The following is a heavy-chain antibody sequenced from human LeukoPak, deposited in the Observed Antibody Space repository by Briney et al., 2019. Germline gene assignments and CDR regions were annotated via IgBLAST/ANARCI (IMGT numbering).Heavy chain of an antibody. CDR3: ARGGAAGTGALSDY. V-gene: IGHV6-1*01. J-gene: IGHJ4*02. CDR1: GDSVSSNSSA. Sequence: SQTLSLTCAISGDSVSSNSSAWNWIRQSPSRGLEWLGRTHYRSKWYNDYAVSVKSRITINPDTSKNQFSLQLNSVTPEDTAVYYCARGGAAGTGALSDYWGQGTLVTVSS. CDR2: THYRSKWYN. D-gene: IGHD6-13*01.